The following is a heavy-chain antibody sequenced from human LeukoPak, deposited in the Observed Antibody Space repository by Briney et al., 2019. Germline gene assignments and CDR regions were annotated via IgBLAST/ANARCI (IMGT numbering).Heavy chain of an antibody. Sequence: PSETLSLTCAVYGGSFSGYYWSWIRQPPGKGLEWIGYIYYSGSTNYNPSLKSRVTISVDTSKNQFSLKLSSVTAADTAVYYCARGGPDYFDYWGQGTLVTVSS. CDR2: IYYSGST. CDR3: ARGGPDYFDY. CDR1: GGSFSGYY. D-gene: IGHD5-12*01. V-gene: IGHV4-59*01. J-gene: IGHJ4*02.